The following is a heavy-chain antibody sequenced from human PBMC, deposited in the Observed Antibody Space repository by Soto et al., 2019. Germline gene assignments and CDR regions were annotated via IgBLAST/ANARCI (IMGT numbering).Heavy chain of an antibody. CDR1: GGSISSCGYY. CDR3: ARDGEKTIFGVSKEYNWFDA. CDR2: IYYSGST. V-gene: IGHV4-31*03. Sequence: SETLSLTCTVSGGSISSCGYYWSWIRQHPGKGLEWIGYIYYSGSTYYNPSLKSRVTISVDTSKNQFSLKLSSVTAADTAVYYCARDGEKTIFGVSKEYNWFDAWGQGTLVT. J-gene: IGHJ5*02. D-gene: IGHD3-3*01.